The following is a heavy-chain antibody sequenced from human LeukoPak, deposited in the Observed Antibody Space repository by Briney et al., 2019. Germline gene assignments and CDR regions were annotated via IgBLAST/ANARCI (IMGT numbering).Heavy chain of an antibody. V-gene: IGHV4-4*07. Sequence: SETLSLTCTVSGGSISSYYWSWIRQPAGKGLEWIGRIYTSGSTNYNPSLKSRVTMSVDTSKSQLSLKLSSVTAADTAVYYCAREGLLLWFGDSSRYYYGMDVWGQGKMVTVSS. CDR3: AREGLLLWFGDSSRYYYGMDV. CDR2: IYTSGST. J-gene: IGHJ6*02. D-gene: IGHD3-10*01. CDR1: GGSISSYY.